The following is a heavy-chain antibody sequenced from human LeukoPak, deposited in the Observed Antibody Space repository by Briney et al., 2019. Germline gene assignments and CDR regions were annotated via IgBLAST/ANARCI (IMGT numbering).Heavy chain of an antibody. CDR1: GGSISSYY. Sequence: SETLSLTCTVSGGSISSYYWSWLRQPAGKGLEGIGRIYTSGSTNYNPSLKSRVTMSVDTSKNQFSLKLSSVTAADTAVYYCASGADYYGSSGYYDYWGQGTLVTVSS. J-gene: IGHJ4*02. CDR3: ASGADYYGSSGYYDY. CDR2: IYTSGST. V-gene: IGHV4-4*07. D-gene: IGHD3-22*01.